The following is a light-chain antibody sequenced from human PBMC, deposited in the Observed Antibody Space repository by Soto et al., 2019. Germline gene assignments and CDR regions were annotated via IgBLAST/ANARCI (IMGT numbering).Light chain of an antibody. CDR2: DAS. CDR1: ADINNY. CDR3: QQFDNLPRFT. V-gene: IGKV1-33*01. Sequence: DIQMTQSPSSLSASVGDRVTITCQASADINNYLNWYQQKPRKAPKLLIYDASTLDTGVPSRFSGSGSGTAFTCTISRLQPEDVATYYCQQFDNLPRFTFGQGTKLAIK. J-gene: IGKJ2*01.